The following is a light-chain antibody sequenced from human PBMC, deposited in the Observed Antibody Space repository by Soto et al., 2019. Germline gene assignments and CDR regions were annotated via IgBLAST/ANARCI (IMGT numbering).Light chain of an antibody. CDR2: EVS. Sequence: QSALTQPASVSGSPGQSISISCTGTSSDVGAYNFVSWYQQHPGKAPKLMIYEVSNRPSGVSNRFSDSKSGNTASLTISGLQAEDEADYYCSSYTSSSTLVFGSGTKLTVL. V-gene: IGLV2-14*01. CDR3: SSYTSSSTLV. CDR1: SSDVGAYNF. J-gene: IGLJ1*01.